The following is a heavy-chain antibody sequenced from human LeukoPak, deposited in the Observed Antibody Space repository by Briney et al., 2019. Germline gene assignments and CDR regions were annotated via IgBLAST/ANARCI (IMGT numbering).Heavy chain of an antibody. Sequence: SETLSLTXTVSGGSISSYYWSWIRQAPGKGLEWIGYIYYSGSTNYNPSLKSRVTISVDTSKNQFSLKLSSVTAADTAVYYCARVYDSSGHGDYWGQGTLVTVSS. V-gene: IGHV4-59*01. J-gene: IGHJ4*02. CDR3: ARVYDSSGHGDY. D-gene: IGHD3-22*01. CDR2: IYYSGST. CDR1: GGSISSYY.